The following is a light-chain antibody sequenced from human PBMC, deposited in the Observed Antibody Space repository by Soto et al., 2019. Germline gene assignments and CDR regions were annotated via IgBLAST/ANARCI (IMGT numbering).Light chain of an antibody. J-gene: IGKJ4*01. CDR1: QGIGVY. CDR3: QKYNSAPLT. CDR2: AAS. Sequence: GDRVTITCRASQGIGVYLAWFQQKPGNVPKLLIYAASTLPSGVPSRFSGSGSGTDFTLTISSLQPEDVATYYCQKYNSAPLTFGGGTQVEIK. V-gene: IGKV1-27*01.